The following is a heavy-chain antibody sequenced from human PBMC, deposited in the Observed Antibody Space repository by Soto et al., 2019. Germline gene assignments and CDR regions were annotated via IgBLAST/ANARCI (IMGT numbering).Heavy chain of an antibody. V-gene: IGHV5-51*01. D-gene: IGHD3-9*01. J-gene: IGHJ4*02. CDR1: GYTFTDYW. CDR3: ARRGVDYDILTGRGHFDY. CDR2: IYPGDSDT. Sequence: PGESLKISCKGSGYTFTDYWIGWVRQMPGKGLEWMGIIYPGDSDTRYSPSFQGQVTISADKSISTAYLQWSSLKASDTAMYYCARRGVDYDILTGRGHFDYWGQGTLVTVSS.